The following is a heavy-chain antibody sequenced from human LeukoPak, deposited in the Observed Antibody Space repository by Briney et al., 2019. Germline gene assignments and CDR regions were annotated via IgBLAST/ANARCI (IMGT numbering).Heavy chain of an antibody. Sequence: ASVKVSCKASGYTFTSYGISWVRQAPGQGLEWMGWINPNSGGTNYAQKFQGRVTMTRDTSISTAYMELSRLRSDDTAVYYCARPMGQLVAHFDYWGQGTLVTVSS. J-gene: IGHJ4*02. CDR2: INPNSGGT. CDR1: GYTFTSYG. V-gene: IGHV1-2*02. CDR3: ARPMGQLVAHFDY. D-gene: IGHD6-6*01.